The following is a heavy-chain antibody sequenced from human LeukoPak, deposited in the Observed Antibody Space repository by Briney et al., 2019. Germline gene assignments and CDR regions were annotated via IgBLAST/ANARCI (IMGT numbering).Heavy chain of an antibody. V-gene: IGHV3-30*02. CDR2: IRYDGTNK. CDR1: GFTFSSYG. J-gene: IGHJ4*02. Sequence: PGGTLSLSCAASGFTFSSYGMHWGRQAPATGLEWVAFIRYDGTNKYYADSAKGRFTISRDNSKNTLSLQKSSLRAEDTALYYCAKDDGWNDASGYYFHYWGQGTLVTVSS. CDR3: AKDDGWNDASGYYFHY. D-gene: IGHD1-1*01.